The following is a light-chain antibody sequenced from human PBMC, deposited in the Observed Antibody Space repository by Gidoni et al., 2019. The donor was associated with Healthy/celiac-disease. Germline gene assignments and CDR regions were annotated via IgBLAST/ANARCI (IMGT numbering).Light chain of an antibody. CDR3: QAWDSSTANVV. CDR1: KLGDKY. J-gene: IGLJ2*01. Sequence: SYELTHPPSVSVSPGQTASIPCSGDKLGDKYACWYQQKPRQSPVLVIYQDSKRPSGIPERFSGSNSGNTATLTISGTQAMDEADYYCQAWDSSTANVVFGGGTKLTVL. CDR2: QDS. V-gene: IGLV3-1*01.